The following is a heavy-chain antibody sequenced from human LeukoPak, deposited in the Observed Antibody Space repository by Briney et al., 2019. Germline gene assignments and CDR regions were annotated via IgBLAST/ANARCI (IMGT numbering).Heavy chain of an antibody. V-gene: IGHV3-33*01. CDR3: ARNSGGGRYYFTE. Sequence: GGSLRLSCAASGFIFSNSGMHWVRQAPGKGLEWVTVIYTDGSTKYYADSVKGRFTISRDNSQNTLYLQMNSLRAEDTAVYYCARNSGGGRYYFTEWGQGTLVTVSS. CDR2: IYTDGSTK. CDR1: GFIFSNSG. D-gene: IGHD3-10*01. J-gene: IGHJ4*02.